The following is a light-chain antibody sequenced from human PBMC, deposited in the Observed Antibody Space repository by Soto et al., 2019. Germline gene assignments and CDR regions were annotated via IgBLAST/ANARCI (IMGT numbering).Light chain of an antibody. CDR2: SAS. Sequence: DIQMTQSPSSLSASVGDRVTITCRPSRGIGNALAWYQQKPGTVPKLLIHSASTLQSGVPSRFSGSGSGTDFTLTISSLQPDDVASYYCQKYDSAPTFGPGTKVDIK. CDR3: QKYDSAPT. J-gene: IGKJ1*01. V-gene: IGKV1-27*01. CDR1: RGIGNA.